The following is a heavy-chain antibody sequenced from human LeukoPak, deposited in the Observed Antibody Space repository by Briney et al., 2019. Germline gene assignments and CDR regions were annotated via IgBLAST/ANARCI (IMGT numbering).Heavy chain of an antibody. J-gene: IGHJ4*02. D-gene: IGHD6-13*01. CDR1: GFTFSSYA. CDR3: AKGKQQLPRFRFDY. V-gene: IGHV3-23*01. CDR2: ISGSGGST. Sequence: GGSLRLSGAASGFTFSSYAMSWVRQAPGKGLEWVSAISGSGGSTYYADSVKGRFTISRDNSKNTLYLQMNSLRAEDTAVYYCAKGKQQLPRFRFDYWGQGTLVTVSS.